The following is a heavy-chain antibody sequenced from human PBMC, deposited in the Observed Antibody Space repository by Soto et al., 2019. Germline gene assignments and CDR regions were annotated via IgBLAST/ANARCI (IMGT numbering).Heavy chain of an antibody. V-gene: IGHV1-3*01. J-gene: IGHJ6*02. Sequence: PSGKVSCRASGYTFTSYAMHGVRQAHGKRLEWMGWINAGNGNTNYAQKFQGRVTITADESTSTAYMELSSLRSEDTAVYYCARESVAGTYYYYGMDVRGQGTTVTVSS. CDR1: GYTFTSYA. CDR2: INAGNGNT. D-gene: IGHD6-19*01. CDR3: ARESVAGTYYYYGMDV.